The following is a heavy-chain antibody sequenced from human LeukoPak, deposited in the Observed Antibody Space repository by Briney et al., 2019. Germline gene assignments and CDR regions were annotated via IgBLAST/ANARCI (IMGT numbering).Heavy chain of an antibody. CDR1: GYSITSGYY. CDR3: ARGVVTMVRGEDY. V-gene: IGHV4-38-2*02. Sequence: SETLSLTCSVSGYSITSGYYWGWIRQSPGKGLEWIGSVYHDGGTYYNPSLKSRVTVSVDTSKNQFSLKLSSVTAADTAVYYCARGVVTMVRGEDYWGQGTLVTVSS. J-gene: IGHJ4*02. D-gene: IGHD3-10*01. CDR2: VYHDGGT.